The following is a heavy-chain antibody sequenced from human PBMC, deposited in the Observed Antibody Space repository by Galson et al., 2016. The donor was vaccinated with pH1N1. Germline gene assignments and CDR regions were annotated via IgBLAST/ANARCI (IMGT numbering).Heavy chain of an antibody. CDR2: IHPGDSDT. CDR1: GYSFTSYW. CDR3: ARHETTLVTPGNHDQYMDV. J-gene: IGHJ6*03. D-gene: IGHD4-23*01. Sequence: QSGAEVKKPGESLKISCKGSGYSFTSYWIGWVRQMPGKGLEWMGIIHPGDSDTRYSPSFQGQVTISADKSISTAYLQWSSLKASDTDMYYCARHETTLVTPGNHDQYMDVWGKGTTVTVSS. V-gene: IGHV5-51*01.